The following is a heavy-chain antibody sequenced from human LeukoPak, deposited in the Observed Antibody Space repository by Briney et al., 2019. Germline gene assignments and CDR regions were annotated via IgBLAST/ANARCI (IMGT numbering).Heavy chain of an antibody. CDR1: GVSISSSSYY. CDR2: IYYSGST. J-gene: IGHJ3*02. D-gene: IGHD3-3*01. CDR3: ARWGMYYDFWSGNDAFDI. V-gene: IGHV4-39*01. Sequence: SETLSLTCSVSGVSISSSSYYWGWIRQPPGKGLEWIGSIYYSGSTYYNPSLKSRVTISVDTSKNQFSLKLSSVTAADTAVYYCARWGMYYDFWSGNDAFDIWGQGTMVTVSS.